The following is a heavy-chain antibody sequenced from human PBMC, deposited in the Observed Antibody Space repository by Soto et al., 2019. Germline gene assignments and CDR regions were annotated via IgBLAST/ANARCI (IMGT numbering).Heavy chain of an antibody. CDR1: GFTFSSYG. D-gene: IGHD6-13*01. CDR3: ARYSSSWFGRIDY. J-gene: IGHJ4*02. V-gene: IGHV3-33*01. Sequence: QVQLVESGGGVVQPGRSLRLSCAASGFTFSSYGMHWVRQAPGKGLEWVAVIWYDGSNKYYADSVKGRFTISRDNSKKPLYLQMNSLRAEDTAVYYCARYSSSWFGRIDYWGQGTLVTVSS. CDR2: IWYDGSNK.